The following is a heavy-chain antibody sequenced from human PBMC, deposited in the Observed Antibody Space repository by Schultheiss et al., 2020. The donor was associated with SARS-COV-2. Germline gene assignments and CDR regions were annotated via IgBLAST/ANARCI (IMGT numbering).Heavy chain of an antibody. CDR2: ISGSGGST. CDR3: GKDYYGSADY. V-gene: IGHV3-23*01. D-gene: IGHD3-10*01. J-gene: IGHJ4*02. CDR1: GFTFDDYG. Sequence: GGSLRLSCAASGFTFDDYGMSWVRQAPGKGLEWVSAISGSGGSTYYADSVKGRFTISRDNSKNTLYLQMNSLRVEDTAVYYCGKDYYGSADYWGQGTLVTVSS.